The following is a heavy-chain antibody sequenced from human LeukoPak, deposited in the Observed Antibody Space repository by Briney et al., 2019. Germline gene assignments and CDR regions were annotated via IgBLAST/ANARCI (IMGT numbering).Heavy chain of an antibody. J-gene: IGHJ5*02. D-gene: IGHD2-2*01. Sequence: SETLSLTCAVYGGTFSGYYWSWIRQPPAKGLEWIGEINHSGSTSYNPSLKSRVTISVDTSKNQFFLKLSSVTAADTAVYYCARDLVVPAANWFDPWGQGTLVTVSS. CDR3: ARDLVVPAANWFDP. V-gene: IGHV4-34*01. CDR1: GGTFSGYY. CDR2: INHSGST.